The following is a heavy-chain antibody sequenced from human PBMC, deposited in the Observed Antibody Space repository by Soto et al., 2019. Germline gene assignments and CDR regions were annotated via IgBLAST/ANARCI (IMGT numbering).Heavy chain of an antibody. J-gene: IGHJ5*02. Sequence: SVKVSCKASGFTFTSSAVQWVRQARGQRLEWIGWIVVGSGNTNYAQKFQERVTITRDMSTSTAYMELSSLRSADTAVYYCARKVTGRTSFPKNWFDPWGQGTLVTVSS. V-gene: IGHV1-58*01. CDR1: GFTFTSSA. D-gene: IGHD2-15*01. CDR3: ARKVTGRTSFPKNWFDP. CDR2: IVVGSGNT.